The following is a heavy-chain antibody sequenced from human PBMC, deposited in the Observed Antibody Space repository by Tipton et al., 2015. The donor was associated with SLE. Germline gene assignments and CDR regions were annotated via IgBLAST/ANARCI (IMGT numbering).Heavy chain of an antibody. Sequence: QLVQSGAEVKKPGSSVKVSCKASGGTFSGYAINWVRQAPGQGLVWMGGIIPVFGTSTYAQKFQGRATITTDDSTSTAYMELRSLRSEDSAVYYCAKGGVGGLFFDSWGQGTLVTVSS. CDR3: AKGGVGGLFFDS. V-gene: IGHV1-69*01. J-gene: IGHJ4*02. CDR2: IIPVFGTS. CDR1: GGTFSGYA. D-gene: IGHD2-8*01.